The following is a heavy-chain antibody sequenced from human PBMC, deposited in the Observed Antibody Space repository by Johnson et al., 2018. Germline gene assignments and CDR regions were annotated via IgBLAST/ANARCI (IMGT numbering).Heavy chain of an antibody. CDR1: GFTFSSYA. D-gene: IGHD2-15*01. V-gene: IGHV3-30-3*01. J-gene: IGHJ6*03. CDR3: ARRPMGYCSGVSCSLSYYYYYMDV. CDR2: ISYDGSNK. Sequence: QVQLVESGGGVVQPGRSLRLSCAASGFTFSSYAMHWVRKAPGKGLEWVAVISYDGSNKYYADSVKGRFHISRDNSKNTLYLQMNSLRAEDKAVYYCARRPMGYCSGVSCSLSYYYYYMDVWGKGTTVTVSS.